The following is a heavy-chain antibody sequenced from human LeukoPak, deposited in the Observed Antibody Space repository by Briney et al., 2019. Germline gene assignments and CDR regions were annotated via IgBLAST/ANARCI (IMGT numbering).Heavy chain of an antibody. CDR1: GYTFTSYY. J-gene: IGHJ4*02. Sequence: ASVKVSCKASGYTFTSYYMHWVRQAPGQGLEWMGIINPSGGSTSYAQKFQGRVTMTRDMSTSTVYMELSSLRSEDTAVYYCARDGNMITFGGVAENRSKGEASFDYWGQGTLVTVSS. V-gene: IGHV1-46*01. CDR3: ARDGNMITFGGVAENRSKGEASFDY. D-gene: IGHD3-16*01. CDR2: INPSGGST.